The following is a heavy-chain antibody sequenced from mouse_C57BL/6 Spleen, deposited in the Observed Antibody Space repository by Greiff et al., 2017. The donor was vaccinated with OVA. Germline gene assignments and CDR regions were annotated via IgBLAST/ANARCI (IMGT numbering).Heavy chain of an antibody. D-gene: IGHD2-1*01. CDR3: TSMGYGNAWFAY. V-gene: IGHV14-4*01. CDR2: IDPENGDT. CDR1: GFNIKDDY. Sequence: VQLQQSGAELVRPGASVKLSCTASGFNIKDDYMHWVKQRPEQGLEWIGWIDPENGDTEYASKFQGKATITADTSSNTAYLQLSSLTSEDTAVYYCTSMGYGNAWFAYWGQGTLVTVSA. J-gene: IGHJ3*01.